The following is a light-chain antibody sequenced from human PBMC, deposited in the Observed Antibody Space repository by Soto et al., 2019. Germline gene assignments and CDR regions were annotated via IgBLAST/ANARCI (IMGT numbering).Light chain of an antibody. CDR2: RSE. Sequence: QAVVTQPPSASGTPGQRVTISCSGSDSNIGENYVYWYQQVSGTAPRLLIFRSEQRPSGVPDRFSGSKSGTSASLVISGLRSEDEADYYCASWDDSLRGPSFGGGTKLTVL. CDR3: ASWDDSLRGPS. V-gene: IGLV1-47*01. CDR1: DSNIGENY. J-gene: IGLJ3*02.